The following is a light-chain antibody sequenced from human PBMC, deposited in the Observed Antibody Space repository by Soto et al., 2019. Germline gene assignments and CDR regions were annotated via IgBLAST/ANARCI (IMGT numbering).Light chain of an antibody. CDR3: QQYHRDRT. CDR1: QSISGW. V-gene: IGKV1-5*01. CDR2: DAS. Sequence: DIQMTQSPSSLSASVGDRVTITCRASQSISGWLAWYQQKPGKAPKLLIYDASTLESGAPSRFSGSGSGTDFTLTISSLQPDDFATYYYQQYHRDRTFGQGTKVETK. J-gene: IGKJ1*01.